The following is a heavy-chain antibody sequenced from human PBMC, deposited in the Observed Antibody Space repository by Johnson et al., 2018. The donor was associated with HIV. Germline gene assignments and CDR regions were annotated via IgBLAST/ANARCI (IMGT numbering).Heavy chain of an antibody. CDR1: GFTFSSYA. CDR2: ISYDGSTK. Sequence: QVQLVESGGGVVQPGRSLRLSCAASGFTFSSYAMHWVRQAPGKGLEWVAVISYDGSTKYYADSVKGRFTISRDNSKNTLYLQMNSLRAEDTAVYYCARGVDGAFDIWGQGTMVTVSS. D-gene: IGHD3-10*01. V-gene: IGHV3-30-3*01. CDR3: ARGVDGAFDI. J-gene: IGHJ3*02.